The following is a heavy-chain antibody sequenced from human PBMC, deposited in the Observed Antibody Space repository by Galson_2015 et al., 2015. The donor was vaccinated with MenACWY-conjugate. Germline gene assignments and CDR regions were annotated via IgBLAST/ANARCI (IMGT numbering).Heavy chain of an antibody. CDR3: ALHFTMVRGVIKGWFDP. CDR2: IYWDDYK. V-gene: IGHV2-5*02. J-gene: IGHJ5*02. Sequence: PALVKPTQTLTLTCTFSGFSLSTSGMGVGWIRQPPGKALEWLAVIYWDDYKRYSPSLKSRLTITKDTSKNQVILTMTNMDPVDTATYYCALHFTMVRGVIKGWFDPWGQGALVTVSS. D-gene: IGHD3-10*01. CDR1: GFSLSTSGMG.